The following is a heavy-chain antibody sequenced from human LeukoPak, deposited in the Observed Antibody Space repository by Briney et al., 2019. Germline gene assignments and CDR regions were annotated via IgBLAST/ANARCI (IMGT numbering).Heavy chain of an antibody. J-gene: IGHJ4*02. D-gene: IGHD6-19*01. CDR3: ARHLRYAGIAVVGMDY. Sequence: PSETLSLTCTVSGGSISSTSYYWGWIRQPPGKGLEGIGTMYYSGNTYYNPSLKSRLTISVDTSKNQFSLKLSSVTAADTAVYYCARHLRYAGIAVVGMDYWGQGTLVTVSS. CDR1: GGSISSTSYY. V-gene: IGHV4-39*01. CDR2: MYYSGNT.